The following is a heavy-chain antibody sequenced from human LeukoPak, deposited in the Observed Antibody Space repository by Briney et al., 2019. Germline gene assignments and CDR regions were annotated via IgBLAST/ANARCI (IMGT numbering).Heavy chain of an antibody. Sequence: AGGSLRLSCAASGFTFSSYWMHWVRQAPGKGLVWVSRINTGGSTTDYADSVKGRFTISRDNAKNTLYLQMNSLRAEDTAVYFCSRDLRGRDDYWGQGTRVTVSS. CDR2: INTGGSTT. CDR1: GFTFSSYW. CDR3: SRDLRGRDDY. D-gene: IGHD5-24*01. V-gene: IGHV3-74*01. J-gene: IGHJ4*02.